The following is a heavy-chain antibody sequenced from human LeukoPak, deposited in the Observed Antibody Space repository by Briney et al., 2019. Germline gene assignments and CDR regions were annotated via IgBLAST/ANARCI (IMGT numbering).Heavy chain of an antibody. J-gene: IGHJ6*02. D-gene: IGHD2-2*01. CDR2: ISYDGSNK. CDR1: GFTFSSFG. V-gene: IGHV3-30*18. Sequence: PGGSLRLSCAASGFTFSSFGMHWVRQAPGKGLEWVAVISYDGSNKYYADSVKGRFTISRDNSKNTLYLQMNSLRAEDTAVYYCAKDTVVVPAAFYYYYGMDVWGQGTTVTVSS. CDR3: AKDTVVVPAAFYYYYGMDV.